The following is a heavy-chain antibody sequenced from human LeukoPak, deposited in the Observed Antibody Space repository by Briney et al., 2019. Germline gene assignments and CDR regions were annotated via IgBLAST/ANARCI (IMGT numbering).Heavy chain of an antibody. J-gene: IGHJ5*02. Sequence: ASVKVSCKASGYTLIAYYMHWVRQAPGQGREWMGWINPNSGGTNYAQKFQGRVTMTRDTSISTAYMDLSRLRSDDTAVYYCARGMGVLVPAATWFDPWGQGTLVTVSS. CDR1: GYTLIAYY. D-gene: IGHD2-2*01. V-gene: IGHV1-2*02. CDR2: INPNSGGT. CDR3: ARGMGVLVPAATWFDP.